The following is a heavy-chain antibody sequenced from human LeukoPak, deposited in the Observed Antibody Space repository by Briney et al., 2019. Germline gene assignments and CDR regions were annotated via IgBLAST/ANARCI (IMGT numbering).Heavy chain of an antibody. D-gene: IGHD5/OR15-5a*01. V-gene: IGHV3-48*03. J-gene: IGHJ3*02. Sequence: QSGGSLRLSCAASGFTFGRYEMNWVRQAPGRGLEWVSYINSRGRTIYYADSVKGRFTISRDNAKNSLYLQMNSLRAEDTAVYYCARDFYDTVYDAFDIWGQGRMVTVSS. CDR1: GFTFGRYE. CDR3: ARDFYDTVYDAFDI. CDR2: INSRGRTI.